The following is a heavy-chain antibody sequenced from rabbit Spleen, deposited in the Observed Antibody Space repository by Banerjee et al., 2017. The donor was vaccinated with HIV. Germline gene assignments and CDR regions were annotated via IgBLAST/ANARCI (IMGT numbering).Heavy chain of an antibody. J-gene: IGHJ4*01. Sequence: QEQLVESGGGLVKPEGSLKLSCTASGFSFSDKAVMCWVRQAPGKGLEWIACIGAGGSISAYYASWAKGRFTISKTSSTTVTLQVTTLTVADTATYFCARGDYIDGDYGPYYFDFWGQGTLVTVS. CDR3: ARGDYIDGDYGPYYFDF. V-gene: IGHV1S45*01. CDR1: GFSFSDKAV. CDR2: IGAGGSISA. D-gene: IGHD2-1*01.